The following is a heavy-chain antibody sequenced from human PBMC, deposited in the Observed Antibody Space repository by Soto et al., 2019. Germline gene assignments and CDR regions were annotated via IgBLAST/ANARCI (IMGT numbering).Heavy chain of an antibody. V-gene: IGHV1-69*13. CDR1: GGTFSSYA. J-gene: IGHJ6*02. D-gene: IGHD5-18*01. CDR3: ARDIKDVDTAMVADYYYYYGMDV. CDR2: IIPIFGTA. Sequence: SVKVSCKASGGTFSSYAISWVRQAPGQGLEWMGGIIPIFGTANYAQKFQGRVTITADESTSTAYMELSSLRSEDTAVYYCARDIKDVDTAMVADYYYYYGMDVWGQGTTVTVSS.